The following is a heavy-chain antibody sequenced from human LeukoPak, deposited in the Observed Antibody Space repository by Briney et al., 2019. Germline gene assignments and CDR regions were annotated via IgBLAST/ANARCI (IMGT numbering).Heavy chain of an antibody. CDR3: AVGLRLGELLLQEAEYYFDY. J-gene: IGHJ4*02. V-gene: IGHV3-30-3*01. Sequence: PGGSLRLSCAASGFTFSSYAMHWVRQAPGKGLEWVAVISYDGSNKYYADSVKGRFTISRDNSKNELYLQMNSLRAEDTAVYYCAVGLRLGELLLQEAEYYFDYWGQGTLVTVSS. CDR1: GFTFSSYA. D-gene: IGHD3-16*01. CDR2: ISYDGSNK.